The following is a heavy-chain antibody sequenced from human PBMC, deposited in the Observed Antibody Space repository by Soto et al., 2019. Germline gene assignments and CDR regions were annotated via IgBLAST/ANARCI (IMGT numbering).Heavy chain of an antibody. D-gene: IGHD3-10*01. V-gene: IGHV3-23*01. Sequence: EVQLLESGGGLVQPGGSLRLSCAASGFTFSSYAMSWVRQAPGKGLEWVSAISGSGGSTYYADSVKGRFTISRDNSKNALYLQMNSLRAEDTAVYYCAKLTGWFGAFDIWGQGTMVTVSS. CDR1: GFTFSSYA. J-gene: IGHJ3*02. CDR2: ISGSGGST. CDR3: AKLTGWFGAFDI.